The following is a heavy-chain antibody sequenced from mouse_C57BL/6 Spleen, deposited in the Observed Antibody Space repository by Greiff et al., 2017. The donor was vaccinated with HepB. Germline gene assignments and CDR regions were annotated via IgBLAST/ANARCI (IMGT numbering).Heavy chain of an antibody. J-gene: IGHJ2*01. CDR1: GYAFSSSW. CDR3: ARYHYYGSSYGY. V-gene: IGHV1-82*01. D-gene: IGHD1-1*01. CDR2: IYPGDGDT. Sequence: VQLQQSGPELVKPGASVKISCKASGYAFSSSWMNWVKQRPGKGLEWIGRIYPGDGDTNYNGKFKGKATLTADKSSSTAYMQLSSLTSEDSAVYFCARYHYYGSSYGYWGQGTTLTVSS.